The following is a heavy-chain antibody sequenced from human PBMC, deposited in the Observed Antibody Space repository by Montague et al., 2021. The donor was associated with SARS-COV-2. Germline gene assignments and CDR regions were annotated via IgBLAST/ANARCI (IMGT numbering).Heavy chain of an antibody. Sequence: SETLSPTCTVSGGSISSSSYYWGWIRQPPGKGLEWIGSIYYSGSTYYNPSLKSRVTISVDTSKNQFSLKLSSVTAADTAVYYCARRVTGTTAHYYYYGIDVWGQGTTVTVSS. V-gene: IGHV4-39*01. CDR2: IYYSGST. CDR3: ARRVTGTTAHYYYYGIDV. J-gene: IGHJ6*02. CDR1: GGSISSSSYY. D-gene: IGHD1-20*01.